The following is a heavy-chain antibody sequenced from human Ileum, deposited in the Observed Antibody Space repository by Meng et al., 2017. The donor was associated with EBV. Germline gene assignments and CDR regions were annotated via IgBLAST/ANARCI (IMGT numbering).Heavy chain of an antibody. Sequence: LRLQESGTGLVKPSGTPPLTCTVYGGSISSSSYYWAWIRQPPGGGLEWIGSVVYSGTTYYTSSLKSRVSISVDTSKNQFSLELNSVTAADTAVYYCASHRPFGEWYSLDHWGQGTLVTVSS. V-gene: IGHV4-39*01. CDR1: GGSISSSSYY. CDR3: ASHRPFGEWYSLDH. D-gene: IGHD3-10*01. CDR2: VVYSGTT. J-gene: IGHJ4*02.